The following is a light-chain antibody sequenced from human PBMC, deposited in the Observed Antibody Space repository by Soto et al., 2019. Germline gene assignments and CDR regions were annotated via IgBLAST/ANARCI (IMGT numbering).Light chain of an antibody. CDR2: EGS. CDR1: RRDVWGYNL. CDR3: CSYAGSSTFLYV. Sequence: SALXQAGYGSGYPWEGVSISKKGNRRDVWGYNLVSWYQQHPGKAPKLMIYEGSKRPSGVSNRFSGSKSGNTASLTISGLQAEDEADYYCCSYAGSSTFLYVFGTGTKVTVL. J-gene: IGLJ1*01. V-gene: IGLV2-23*03.